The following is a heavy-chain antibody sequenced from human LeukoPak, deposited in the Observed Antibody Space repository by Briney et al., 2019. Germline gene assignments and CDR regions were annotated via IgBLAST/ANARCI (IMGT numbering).Heavy chain of an antibody. CDR3: ARDHHRRLYDSQARNTFDI. Sequence: PGGSLRLSCAASGFTFSSYGMNWVRQAPGKGLEWVSYISSGSTTIYYADSVKGRFTISRDNAKNSLYLQMSSLRAEDTAVYYCARDHHRRLYDSQARNTFDIWGQGTMVTVSS. CDR2: ISSGSTTI. D-gene: IGHD3-22*01. CDR1: GFTFSSYG. J-gene: IGHJ3*02. V-gene: IGHV3-48*01.